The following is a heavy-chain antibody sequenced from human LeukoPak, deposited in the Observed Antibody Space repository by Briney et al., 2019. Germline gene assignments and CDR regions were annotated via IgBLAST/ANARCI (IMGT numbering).Heavy chain of an antibody. CDR3: AKDPRRYYDSSGPFDY. J-gene: IGHJ4*02. D-gene: IGHD3-22*01. CDR2: XSGSGGST. Sequence: WVXXXSGSGGSTYYADSVKGRFTISRDNSKYTLYLQMNSLRAEDTAVYYCAKDPRRYYDSSGPFDYWGQGTLVTVSS. V-gene: IGHV3-23*01.